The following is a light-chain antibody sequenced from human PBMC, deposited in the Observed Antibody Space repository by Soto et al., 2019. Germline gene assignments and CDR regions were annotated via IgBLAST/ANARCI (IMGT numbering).Light chain of an antibody. V-gene: IGKV3-20*01. CDR3: QQYGSSPYT. J-gene: IGKJ2*01. Sequence: EIVLTQSPGTLSLSPGERATLSCRASQSVSSNYLAWYQQKPGQAPRLLIYGASSRATGIPDRFSGSGSGTDFTLTISRLEPEDFVVYYCQQYGSSPYTFGRGTKLEIK. CDR1: QSVSSNY. CDR2: GAS.